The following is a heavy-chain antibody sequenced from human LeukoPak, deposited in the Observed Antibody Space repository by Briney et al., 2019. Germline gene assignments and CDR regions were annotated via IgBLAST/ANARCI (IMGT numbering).Heavy chain of an antibody. J-gene: IGHJ4*02. V-gene: IGHV3-7*01. CDR3: ARVGYSGWNLEY. CDR1: GFTFRSCW. Sequence: GGSLRLSCAASGFTFRSCWMSWVHQAPGKGLEWVANINQGGSVKYYVDSVKGRFTISRDDAKNSLYVQMNSLRDEDTAVYYCARVGYSGWNLEYWGQGTLVTVSS. D-gene: IGHD5-12*01. CDR2: INQGGSVK.